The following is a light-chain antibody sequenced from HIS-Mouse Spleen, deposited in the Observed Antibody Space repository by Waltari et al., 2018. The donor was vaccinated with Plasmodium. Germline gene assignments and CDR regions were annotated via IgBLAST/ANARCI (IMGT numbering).Light chain of an antibody. J-gene: IGKJ1*01. CDR3: QQDNNFPWT. CDR1: QGISSR. CDR2: GAS. Sequence: EIKMTQSPSSVSASVGDRVTSTCRGSQGISSRLAWYQQKPGKAPKLLIYGASSLPSGVPSRFSGSGSGTDFTLTISSLQPEDFATYYCQQDNNFPWTFGRGTKVEIK. V-gene: IGKV1-12*01.